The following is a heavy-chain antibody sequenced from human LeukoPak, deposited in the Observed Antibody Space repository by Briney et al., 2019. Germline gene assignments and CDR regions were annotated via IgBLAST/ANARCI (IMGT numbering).Heavy chain of an antibody. CDR1: GGTFSSYA. D-gene: IGHD5-18*01. V-gene: IGHV1-69*01. Sequence: SVKVSCKASGGTFSSYAISWVRQAPGQGLEWMGGIIPIFGTANYAQKFQGRVTITADESTSTAYMELSSLRSEDTAVYYSAREGSGDTAIHFWGQGTLVTVSS. J-gene: IGHJ4*02. CDR2: IIPIFGTA. CDR3: AREGSGDTAIHF.